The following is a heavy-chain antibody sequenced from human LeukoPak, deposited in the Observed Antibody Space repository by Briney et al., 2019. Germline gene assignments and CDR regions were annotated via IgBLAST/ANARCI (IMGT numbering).Heavy chain of an antibody. Sequence: LRLSCAASGFTFSSYAMSWVRQAPGKGLEWIGYIYYTGSTSYNPSLKSRLTISVDTSKNQFSLKLTSVTAADTAIYYCARERFASGYRYFDYWGQGTLVTVSS. D-gene: IGHD3-22*01. CDR2: IYYTGST. J-gene: IGHJ4*02. CDR3: ARERFASGYRYFDY. V-gene: IGHV4-31*02. CDR1: GFTFSSYA.